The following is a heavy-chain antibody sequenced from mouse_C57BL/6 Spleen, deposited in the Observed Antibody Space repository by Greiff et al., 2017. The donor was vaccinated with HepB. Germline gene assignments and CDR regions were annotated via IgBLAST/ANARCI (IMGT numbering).Heavy chain of an antibody. V-gene: IGHV7-3*01. Sequence: EVKVVESGGGLVQPGGSLSLSCAASGFTFTDYYMSWVRQPPGKALEWLGFIRNKANGYTTEYSASVKGRFTISRDNSQSILYLQMNALRAEDSATYYCARYSGLLLDYWGQGTTLTVSS. CDR3: ARYSGLLLDY. D-gene: IGHD2-3*01. CDR2: IRNKANGYTT. J-gene: IGHJ2*01. CDR1: GFTFTDYY.